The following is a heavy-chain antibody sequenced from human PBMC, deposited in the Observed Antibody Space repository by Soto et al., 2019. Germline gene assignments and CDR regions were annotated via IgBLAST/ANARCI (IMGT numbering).Heavy chain of an antibody. CDR1: GFTFGDYA. Sequence: PGGSLRLSCTASGFTFGDYAMSWFRQAPGKGLEWVGFIRSKAYGGTTEYAASVKGRFTISRDDSKSIAYLQMNSLKTEDTAVYYCTRVGNCSSTSCYASDYYYYMDVWGKGTTVTVSS. D-gene: IGHD2-2*01. CDR3: TRVGNCSSTSCYASDYYYYMDV. CDR2: IRSKAYGGTT. V-gene: IGHV3-49*03. J-gene: IGHJ6*03.